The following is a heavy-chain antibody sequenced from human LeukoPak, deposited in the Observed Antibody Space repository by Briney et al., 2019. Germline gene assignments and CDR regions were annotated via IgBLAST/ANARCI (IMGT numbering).Heavy chain of an antibody. Sequence: GGSLRLSCAASGFTFTNYALSWVRQAPGKGLEWVSTIRGSGGSTYYADAVKGRFTISRDNSKNTLYLQINSLRTDDTAVFYCARGGLGSAFDNWGQGTLVTVSS. CDR3: ARGGLGSAFDN. CDR2: IRGSGGST. V-gene: IGHV3-23*01. CDR1: GFTFTNYA. J-gene: IGHJ4*02. D-gene: IGHD6-19*01.